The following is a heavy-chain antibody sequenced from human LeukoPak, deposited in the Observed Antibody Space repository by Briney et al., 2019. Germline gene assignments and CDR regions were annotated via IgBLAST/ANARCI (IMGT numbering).Heavy chain of an antibody. Sequence: PSQTLSLTCTVSGGSISSGGYYWSWIRQHPGKGLEWIGYIYYSGFTNYNPSLKSRVTMSVDTSKNQFSLNLTSVTAADTAVYYCARVMPAKNYYGMDVWGRGTTVTVSS. CDR3: ARVMPAKNYYGMDV. J-gene: IGHJ6*02. CDR1: GGSISSGGYY. CDR2: IYYSGFT. D-gene: IGHD2-2*01. V-gene: IGHV4-31*03.